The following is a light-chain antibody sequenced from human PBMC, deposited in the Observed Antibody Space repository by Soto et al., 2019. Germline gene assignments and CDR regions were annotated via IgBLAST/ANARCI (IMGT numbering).Light chain of an antibody. CDR1: QSVRSSY. J-gene: IGKJ1*01. V-gene: IGKV3-20*01. Sequence: EIVLTQSPGTVSLSPGERATLSCRASQSVRSSYLAWYQQKPGQAPRLLIYGASSRATGIPDRFSGSGSGTDFTLTISRLEPEDFAVYYCQQYGSSPWTFGQGTKVDIK. CDR2: GAS. CDR3: QQYGSSPWT.